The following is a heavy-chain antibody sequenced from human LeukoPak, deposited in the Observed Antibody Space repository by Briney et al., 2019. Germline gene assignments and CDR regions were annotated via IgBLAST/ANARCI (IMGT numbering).Heavy chain of an antibody. CDR3: AREPGIAAADDAFDI. J-gene: IGHJ3*02. CDR2: IYTSGST. D-gene: IGHD6-13*01. CDR1: GGSISSGSYY. V-gene: IGHV4-61*02. Sequence: SQTLSLTCTVSGGSISSGSYYWSWIRQPAGKGLEWTGRIYTSGSTNYNPSLKSRVTISVDTSKNQFSLKLSSVTAADTAVYYCAREPGIAAADDAFDIWGQGTMVTVSS.